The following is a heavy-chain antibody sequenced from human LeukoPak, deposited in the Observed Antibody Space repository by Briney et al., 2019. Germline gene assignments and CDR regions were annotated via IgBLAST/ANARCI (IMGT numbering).Heavy chain of an antibody. CDR3: ARQAVPAAIAEWGWFDP. CDR1: GYSFTSYW. CDR2: IYPGDSDT. D-gene: IGHD2-2*01. Sequence: GESLKISCKGSGYSFTSYWIGWVRQMPGKGLEWMGIIYPGDSDTRYSPSFQGQVTISADKSISTAYLQWSSLKASDTAMYYCARQAVPAAIAEWGWFDPWGQGTLVTVSS. J-gene: IGHJ5*02. V-gene: IGHV5-51*01.